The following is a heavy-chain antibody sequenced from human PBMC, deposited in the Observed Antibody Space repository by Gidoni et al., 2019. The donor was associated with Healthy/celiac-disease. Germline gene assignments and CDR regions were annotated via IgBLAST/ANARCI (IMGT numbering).Heavy chain of an antibody. CDR2: IKQDGSEK. Sequence: EVQLVESGGGLVQPGGSLRLSCAASGFTFSSYGMRWVRQAPGKGLEWVANIKQDGSEKYYVDSVKGRFTISRDNAKNSLYLQMNSLRAEDTAVYYCARYRVGHGGNSRYYFDYWGQGTLVTVSS. V-gene: IGHV3-7*03. D-gene: IGHD2-21*02. J-gene: IGHJ4*02. CDR1: GFTFSSYG. CDR3: ARYRVGHGGNSRYYFDY.